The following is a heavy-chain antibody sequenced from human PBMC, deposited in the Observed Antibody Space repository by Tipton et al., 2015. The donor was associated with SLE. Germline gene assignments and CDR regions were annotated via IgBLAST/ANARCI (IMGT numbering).Heavy chain of an antibody. J-gene: IGHJ4*02. CDR2: INHSGST. D-gene: IGHD5-18*01. CDR1: GGSFSGYY. CDR3: ARDGEYSYGSFDY. V-gene: IGHV4-34*01. Sequence: LSLTCAVYGGSFSGYYWSWIRQPPGKGLEWIGEINHSGSTNYNPSLKSRVTISVDTSKNQFSLKLSSVTAADTAVYYCARDGEYSYGSFDYWGQGTLVTVSS.